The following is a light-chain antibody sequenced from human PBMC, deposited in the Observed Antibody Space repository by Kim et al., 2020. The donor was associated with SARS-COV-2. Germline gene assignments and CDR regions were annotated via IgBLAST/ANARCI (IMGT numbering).Light chain of an antibody. V-gene: IGLV3-19*01. CDR1: SLRSYY. Sequence: SSELTQDPAVSVALGQTVRITCQGDSLRSYYATWYQQKPGQAPLLVIYAKHNRPSGIPDRFSGSTSGDTASLTITGAQAEDEADYYCNSRDISGNHYVFGTGTKVTVL. CDR3: NSRDISGNHYV. J-gene: IGLJ1*01. CDR2: AKH.